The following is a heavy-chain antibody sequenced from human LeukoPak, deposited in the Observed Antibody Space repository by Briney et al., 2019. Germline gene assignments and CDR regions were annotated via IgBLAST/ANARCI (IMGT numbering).Heavy chain of an antibody. D-gene: IGHD6-13*01. CDR3: GSSWYDAFDI. CDR1: GGSISSTSYY. J-gene: IGHJ3*02. V-gene: IGHV4-61*05. CDR2: ILYSGGT. Sequence: SETLSLTCTVSGGSISSTSYYWGWIRQPPGKGLGWIGYILYSGGTNYNPSLKSRVTISVDTSKNQFSLKLSSVTAADTAVYYCGSSWYDAFDIWGQGTMVTVSS.